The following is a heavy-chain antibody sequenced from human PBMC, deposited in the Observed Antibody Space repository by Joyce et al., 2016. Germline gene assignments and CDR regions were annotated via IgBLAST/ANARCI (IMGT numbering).Heavy chain of an antibody. CDR1: GITFRKYG. V-gene: IGHV3-30*18. CDR3: VKDNGDAGYYCHGLDV. Sequence: QVHLVESGGGVVQPGGSLRLLCVASGITFRKYGMHWVRQAPGKGLEWVAVIAYDGDNKYYLASVKGRFTNSRDNSKSTLYLQLNSLTTEDTGVYFCVKDNGDAGYYCHGLDVWGRGTTVAVPS. J-gene: IGHJ6*02. D-gene: IGHD4-17*01. CDR2: IAYDGDNK.